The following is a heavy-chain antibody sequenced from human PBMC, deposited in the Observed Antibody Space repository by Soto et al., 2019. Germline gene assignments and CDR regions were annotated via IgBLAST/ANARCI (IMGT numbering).Heavy chain of an antibody. CDR3: ATSINWNYVYYMDV. Sequence: GGSLRLSCAASGFTFSSYAMSWVRQAPGKGLEWVSAISGSGGSTYYADSVKGRFTISSDNSKNTLYLQMNSLRAEDTAVYYCATSINWNYVYYMDVWGKGTTVTVSS. CDR2: ISGSGGST. CDR1: GFTFSSYA. J-gene: IGHJ6*03. D-gene: IGHD1-20*01. V-gene: IGHV3-23*01.